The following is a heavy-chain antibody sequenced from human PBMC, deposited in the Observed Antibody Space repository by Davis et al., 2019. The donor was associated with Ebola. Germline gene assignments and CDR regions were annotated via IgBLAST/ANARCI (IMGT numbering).Heavy chain of an antibody. CDR2: LSGSGGYT. Sequence: GESLKIPCAASGFTFSTYSMTWVRQPPGKGPEWVSSLSGSGGYTYSADSVKGRFTIPRDNSESTLYLQMNSLKAEDTAVYYCTRDLKQPPPSYCYGMDVWGQRTTVTVSS. J-gene: IGHJ6*02. V-gene: IGHV3-23*01. CDR3: TRDLKQPPPSYCYGMDV. CDR1: GFTFSTYS. D-gene: IGHD6-13*01.